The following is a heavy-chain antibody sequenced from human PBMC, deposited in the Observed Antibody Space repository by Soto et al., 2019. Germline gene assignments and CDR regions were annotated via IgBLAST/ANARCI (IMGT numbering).Heavy chain of an antibody. D-gene: IGHD1-1*01. CDR3: ARGRYNWNDNYYGMDV. CDR1: GYTFTSYA. CDR2: INAGNGNT. V-gene: IGHV1-3*01. Sequence: ASVTVSCQASGYTFTSYALHWVRQAPGQRLEWMGWINAGNGNTKYSQNFQGRVTITRDTSASTAYMELSSLRSEDTAVYYCARGRYNWNDNYYGMDVWGQGTTVTVSS. J-gene: IGHJ6*02.